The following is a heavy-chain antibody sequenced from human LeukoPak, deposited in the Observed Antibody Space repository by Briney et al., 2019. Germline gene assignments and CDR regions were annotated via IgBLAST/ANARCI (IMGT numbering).Heavy chain of an antibody. CDR3: ARTSSSGWYPWYFDL. V-gene: IGHV1-18*01. CDR1: GYTFTSYG. D-gene: IGHD6-19*01. Sequence: ASVKVSCMASGYTFTSYGISWVRQAPGQGLEWMGWISAYNGNTNYAQKLQGRVTMTTDTSTSTAYMELRSLRSDDTAVYYCARTSSSGWYPWYFDLWGRGTLVTVSS. CDR2: ISAYNGNT. J-gene: IGHJ2*01.